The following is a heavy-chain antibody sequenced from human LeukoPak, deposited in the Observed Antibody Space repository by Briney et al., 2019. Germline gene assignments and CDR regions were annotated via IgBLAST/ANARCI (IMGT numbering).Heavy chain of an antibody. CDR3: ARDSYGHDY. Sequence: RPGGSLRLSCAASGFTFSSYSMNWVRQAPGKGLEWVSYISSSSSTIYYADSVEGRFTISRDNAKNSLYLQMNSLRAEDAAVYYCARDSYGHDYWGQGTLVTVSS. D-gene: IGHD5-18*01. CDR1: GFTFSSYS. CDR2: ISSSSSTI. J-gene: IGHJ4*02. V-gene: IGHV3-48*01.